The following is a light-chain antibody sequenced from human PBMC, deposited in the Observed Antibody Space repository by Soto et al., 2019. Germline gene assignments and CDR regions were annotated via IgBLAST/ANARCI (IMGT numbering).Light chain of an antibody. CDR3: QRRGDWPLYT. CDR1: QSVSTY. Sequence: EIVLTQSPATLSLSPGERATLSCRASQSVSTYLAWYQQKPGQAPRLLIYDASDRATGIPDRFSGSGSGTDFPLTISSLEPEDFAGYYCQRRGDWPLYTFGQGTKLEIK. V-gene: IGKV3-11*01. J-gene: IGKJ2*01. CDR2: DAS.